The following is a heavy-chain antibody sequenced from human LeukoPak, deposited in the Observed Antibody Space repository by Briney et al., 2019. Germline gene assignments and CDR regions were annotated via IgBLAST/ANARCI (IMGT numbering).Heavy chain of an antibody. CDR1: GGSVSISSYY. CDR2: IYYSEST. V-gene: IGHV4-39*07. D-gene: IGHD2-15*01. CDR3: ARDCSGGSCYGSDAFDI. Sequence: SETLSLTCTVSGGSVSISSYYWGWIRQPPGKGLEWIGSIYYSESTHYNPSLKSRVTMSVDTSKKQISLKLSSVTAADTAVYYCARDCSGGSCYGSDAFDIWGQGTMVTVSS. J-gene: IGHJ3*02.